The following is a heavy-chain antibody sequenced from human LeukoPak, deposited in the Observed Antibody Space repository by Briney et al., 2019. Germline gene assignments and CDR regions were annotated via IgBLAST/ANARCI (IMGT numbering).Heavy chain of an antibody. CDR2: IKHDGSEK. CDR1: GFTFGDYA. V-gene: IGHV3-7*04. Sequence: GGSLRLSCTASGFTFGDYAMSWFRQAPGKGLEWVANIKHDGSEKYYVDSVKGRFTISRDNAKKSLYLEMNSLRAEDTAVYYCARVGYFAGYNWGQGTLVTVSS. J-gene: IGHJ4*02. D-gene: IGHD3-9*01. CDR3: ARVGYFAGYN.